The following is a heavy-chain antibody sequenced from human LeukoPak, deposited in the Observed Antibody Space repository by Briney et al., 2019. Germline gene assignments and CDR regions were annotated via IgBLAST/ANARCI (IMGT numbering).Heavy chain of an antibody. CDR2: IYTSGST. V-gene: IGHV4-4*07. CDR1: GGSFSGYY. CDR3: ARDVARTFDY. J-gene: IGHJ4*02. Sequence: SETLSLTCAVYGGSFSGYYWSWIRQPAGKGLEWIGRIYTSGSTNYNPSLKSRVTMSVDTSKNQFSLNLSSVTAADTAVYYCARDVARTFDYWGQGTLVTVSS. D-gene: IGHD5-12*01.